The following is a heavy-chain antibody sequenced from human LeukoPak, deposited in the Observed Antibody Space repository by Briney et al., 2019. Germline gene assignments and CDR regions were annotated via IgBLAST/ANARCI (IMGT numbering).Heavy chain of an antibody. D-gene: IGHD1-1*01. CDR3: ATDSQLERRNHAFDI. V-gene: IGHV1-24*01. Sequence: GASVKVSCEVSGYTLTELSMHWVRQAPGKGVEWMGGFDPEDGETIYAQKFQGRVTMTEDTYTDTAYMELSSLRSEDTAVYYCATDSQLERRNHAFDIWSQGTMVTVSS. CDR2: FDPEDGET. J-gene: IGHJ3*02. CDR1: GYTLTELS.